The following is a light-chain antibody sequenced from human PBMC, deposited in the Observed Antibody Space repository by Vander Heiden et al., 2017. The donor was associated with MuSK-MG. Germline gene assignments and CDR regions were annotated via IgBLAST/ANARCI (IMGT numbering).Light chain of an antibody. CDR3: QVWDSSSDHWV. J-gene: IGLJ2*01. CDR2: DDS. Sequence: SSVLTQPPSVSVAPGQAATITCGGDNIGSQTVHWYHHNPGQAPVLVVHDDSDRPSGIPERFSGSNSGNMATLTISTVDAGDEADYYCQVWDSSSDHWVFGGGTKLTVL. CDR1: NIGSQT. V-gene: IGLV3-21*02.